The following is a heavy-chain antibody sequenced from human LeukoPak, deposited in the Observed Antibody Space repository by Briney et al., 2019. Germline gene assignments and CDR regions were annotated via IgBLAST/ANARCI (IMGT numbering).Heavy chain of an antibody. V-gene: IGHV3-23*01. D-gene: IGHD6-13*01. CDR3: AIQSSSPFVY. J-gene: IGHJ4*02. Sequence: GGSLRLSCAASGFTFSSYAMSWVRQAPGKGLEWVSAICGSGGSTYYADSVKGRLTISRDNSKNTLYLQMNSLRAEDTPVYYCAIQSSSPFVYWGQGTLVTVSS. CDR1: GFTFSSYA. CDR2: ICGSGGST.